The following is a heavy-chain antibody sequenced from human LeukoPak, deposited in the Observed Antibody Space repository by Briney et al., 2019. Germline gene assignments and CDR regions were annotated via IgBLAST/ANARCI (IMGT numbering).Heavy chain of an antibody. J-gene: IGHJ4*02. CDR3: ARETVTGTHYYFDY. Sequence: PGGSLRLSCAASGFTFSSYAMHWVRQAPGKGLEWVAVISYDGSNKYYADSVKGRFIISRDNSKSTLYLQMNSLRAEDTAVYYCARETVTGTHYYFDYWGQGTLVTVSS. CDR2: ISYDGSNK. V-gene: IGHV3-30-3*01. D-gene: IGHD4-17*01. CDR1: GFTFSSYA.